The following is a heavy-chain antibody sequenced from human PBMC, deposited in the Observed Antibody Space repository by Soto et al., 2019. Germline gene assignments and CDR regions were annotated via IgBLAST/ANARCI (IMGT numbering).Heavy chain of an antibody. V-gene: IGHV4-34*01. CDR3: ARGGRRVRGVRIQIQDGMDV. D-gene: IGHD3-10*01. J-gene: IGHJ6*01. CDR1: GGSFSGYY. Sequence: SETLSLTCAVYGGSFSGYYWSWIRQPPGKGLEWIGEINHSGSTNYNPSLKSRVTISVDTSKNQFSLKLSSVTAADTAVYYCARGGRRVRGVRIQIQDGMDVWGQGTTVT. CDR2: INHSGST.